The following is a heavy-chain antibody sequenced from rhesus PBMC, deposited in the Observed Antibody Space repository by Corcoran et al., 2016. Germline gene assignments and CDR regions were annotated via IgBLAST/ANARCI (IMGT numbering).Heavy chain of an antibody. Sequence: EVQLVESGGGLAKPGGSLRLSCAASGFTFSSYWMNWVRQAPGKGLEWVLAINSGGGSQYYADSVKGRFTISREDSKNTLALQMNSLRAEDTAVYYCAKDGGSWNNPEYFEFWGQGALVTVSS. CDR3: AKDGGSWNNPEYFEF. CDR1: GFTFSSYW. V-gene: IGHV3S25*01. D-gene: IGHD1-20*01. J-gene: IGHJ1*01. CDR2: INSGGGSQ.